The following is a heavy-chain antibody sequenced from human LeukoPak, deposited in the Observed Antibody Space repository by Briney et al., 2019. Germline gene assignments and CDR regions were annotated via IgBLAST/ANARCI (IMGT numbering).Heavy chain of an antibody. CDR2: IYYSGST. J-gene: IGHJ4*02. Sequence: PSETLSLTCTVSGGSISSSSYYWSWIRQPPGKGLEWIGSIYYSGSTYYNPSLKSRVTISVDTSKNQFSLKLSSVTAADTAVYYCAAQYSSGWARDYWGQGTLVTVSS. D-gene: IGHD6-19*01. V-gene: IGHV4-39*01. CDR1: GGSISSSSYY. CDR3: AAQYSSGWARDY.